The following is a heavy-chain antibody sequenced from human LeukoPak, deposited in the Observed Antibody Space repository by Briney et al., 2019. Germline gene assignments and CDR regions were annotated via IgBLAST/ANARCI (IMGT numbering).Heavy chain of an antibody. CDR3: AREVEWELPDY. V-gene: IGHV3-48*03. CDR1: GSTFSSYE. D-gene: IGHD1-26*01. J-gene: IGHJ4*02. Sequence: PGGSLRLSCAASGSTFSSYEMNWVRQAPGKGLEWVSYITADGTNKYDADSVKGRFTISRDNAKNSLYLQMNSLRVDDTAIYYCAREVEWELPDYWGQGTLVTVSS. CDR2: ITADGTNK.